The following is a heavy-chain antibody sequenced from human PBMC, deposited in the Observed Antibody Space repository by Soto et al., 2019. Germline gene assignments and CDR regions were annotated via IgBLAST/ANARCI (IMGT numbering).Heavy chain of an antibody. D-gene: IGHD6-19*01. CDR2: ILYDGSNK. CDR1: GFTFSSYG. J-gene: IGHJ3*02. V-gene: IGHV3-30*18. Sequence: QVQLVESGGGVVQPGRSLRLSCAASGFTFSSYGMHWVRQAPGKGLERVAVILYDGSNKYYADTVKGRFTISRDSSENTLYLQMKSVRAEDTAVYYCAKGRRYSSGWYESDAFDIWGQGTMVTVSS. CDR3: AKGRRYSSGWYESDAFDI.